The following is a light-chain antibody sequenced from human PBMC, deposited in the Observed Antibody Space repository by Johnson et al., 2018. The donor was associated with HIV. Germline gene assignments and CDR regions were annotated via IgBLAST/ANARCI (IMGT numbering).Light chain of an antibody. CDR2: ENN. Sequence: QSVLTQPPSVSAAPGQKVTISCSGSSSNIGNNYVSWYQQLPGTAPKLLIYENNKRPSGTPDRFSGSKSGTSATLGITGLQTGDEADYYCGTWDSSMSAVLFGTGTKVTVL. CDR1: SSNIGNNY. CDR3: GTWDSSMSAVL. V-gene: IGLV1-51*02. J-gene: IGLJ1*01.